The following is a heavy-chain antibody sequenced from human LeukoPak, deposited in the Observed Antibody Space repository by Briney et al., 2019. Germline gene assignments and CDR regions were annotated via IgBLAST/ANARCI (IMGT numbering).Heavy chain of an antibody. V-gene: IGHV3-33*01. CDR3: ARKYCSSTSCLFDY. Sequence: GGSLRLSCAASGFTFNSYGMHWVRQAPGKGLEWVAVIWYDGSNIYYADSVKGRFTISRDNSKNTLYLQMNSLRAEDTAVYYCARKYCSSTSCLFDYWGQGTLVTVSS. CDR1: GFTFNSYG. CDR2: IWYDGSNI. D-gene: IGHD2-2*01. J-gene: IGHJ4*02.